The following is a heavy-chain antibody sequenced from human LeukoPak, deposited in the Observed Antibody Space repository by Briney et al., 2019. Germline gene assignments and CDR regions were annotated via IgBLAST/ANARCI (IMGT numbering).Heavy chain of an antibody. V-gene: IGHV3-30*04. CDR3: AKDPGICSGGSCGL. Sequence: GGSLRLSCAASGFTFSSYVMHWVRQAPGKGLEWVAIISYDGSNEYYADSVKGRFTISRDNSKNTLYLQMNSLRAEDTAVYYCAKDPGICSGGSCGLWGQGTLVTVSS. J-gene: IGHJ4*02. CDR1: GFTFSSYV. D-gene: IGHD2-15*01. CDR2: ISYDGSNE.